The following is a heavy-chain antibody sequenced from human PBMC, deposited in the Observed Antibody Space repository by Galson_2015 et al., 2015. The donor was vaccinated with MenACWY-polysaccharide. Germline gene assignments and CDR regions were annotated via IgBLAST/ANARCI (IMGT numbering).Heavy chain of an antibody. V-gene: IGHV3-33*01. D-gene: IGHD3-10*02. CDR3: AREDSRIVFHAFDT. J-gene: IGHJ3*02. CDR2: IQYDAVYK. CDR1: GARFSHSG. Sequence: SLRLSCAASGARFSHSGMHWVRQAPGKGLEWVAVIQYDAVYKQYLDSVKGRFSVSRDNSKSTLYLEMNNLRAEDTALYYCAREDSRIVFHAFDTWGQGTMVIVSS.